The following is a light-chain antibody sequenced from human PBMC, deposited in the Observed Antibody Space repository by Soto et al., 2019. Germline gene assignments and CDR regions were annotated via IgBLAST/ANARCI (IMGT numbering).Light chain of an antibody. V-gene: IGLV3-21*02. CDR3: QVWDSSSDHVV. Sequence: SYELTQGPSVSVAPGQTARITCEGNNIGGKSVHWYQQTPGRAPVLVVYNDSDRPSGIPERFSGSNPGNTATLTISRVEAEDEADYYCQVWDSSSDHVVFGGGTQLTVL. CDR1: NIGGKS. CDR2: NDS. J-gene: IGLJ2*01.